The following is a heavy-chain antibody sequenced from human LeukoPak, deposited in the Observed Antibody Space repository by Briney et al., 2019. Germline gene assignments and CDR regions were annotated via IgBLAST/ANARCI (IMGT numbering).Heavy chain of an antibody. V-gene: IGHV3-48*03. Sequence: GGSLRLSCAASGFSSSTYEMNWVRQAPGKGLEWVSYISSSGGTTFYADSVKGRLTISRDNAKNSPYLHMNSLRGADTAVYYCARGAPTVTPTPFDYWGQGTLVTVSS. CDR1: GFSSSTYE. CDR2: ISSSGGTT. D-gene: IGHD4-17*01. CDR3: ARGAPTVTPTPFDY. J-gene: IGHJ4*02.